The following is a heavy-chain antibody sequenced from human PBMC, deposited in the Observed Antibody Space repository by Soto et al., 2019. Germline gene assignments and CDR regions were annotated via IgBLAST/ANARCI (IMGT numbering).Heavy chain of an antibody. Sequence: GGSLRLSCAASGFSFRSYWMHWVRQAPGKGLVWVSRINHDGTITNYADSVKGRFTISRDNANNTVYLQMNSLGAEDTALYYCVREQWGFSGTWYDYWGQGTLVTVSS. CDR3: VREQWGFSGTWYDY. CDR1: GFSFRSYW. V-gene: IGHV3-74*01. J-gene: IGHJ4*02. CDR2: INHDGTIT. D-gene: IGHD6-13*01.